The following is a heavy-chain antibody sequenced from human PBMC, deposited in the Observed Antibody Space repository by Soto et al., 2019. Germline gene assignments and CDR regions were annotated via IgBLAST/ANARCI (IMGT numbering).Heavy chain of an antibody. CDR2: SNAGNGNT. CDR1: GYTFTSYA. Sequence: QVQLVQSGAEVKKPGASVKVSCKASGYTFTSYAMHWVRQAPGQRLEWMGWSNAGNGNTKYSQKFQGRVTITRDTAASTVDMELSSLRLEDTAVYYCARGTGGPDGLRDYWGQGTLVTVSS. D-gene: IGHD2-15*01. V-gene: IGHV1-3*01. J-gene: IGHJ4*02. CDR3: ARGTGGPDGLRDY.